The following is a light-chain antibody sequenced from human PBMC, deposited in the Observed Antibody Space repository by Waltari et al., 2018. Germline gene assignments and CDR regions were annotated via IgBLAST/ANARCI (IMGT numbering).Light chain of an antibody. CDR2: KAS. J-gene: IGKJ3*01. CDR3: QHYNTYPFT. V-gene: IGKV1-5*03. CDR1: QSISSW. Sequence: DIQMTQSPSTLSASVGDRVTITCRASQSISSWLAWYQQQPGKAPKVLIDKASSLESGVPSRFSGSGSGTEFTLTISSLQPDDFATYYCQHYNTYPFTFGPGTKVDIK.